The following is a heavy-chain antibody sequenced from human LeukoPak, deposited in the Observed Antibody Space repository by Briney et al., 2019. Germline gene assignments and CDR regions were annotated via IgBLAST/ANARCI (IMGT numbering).Heavy chain of an antibody. J-gene: IGHJ2*01. CDR2: ISSSSYI. Sequence: GGSLRLSCAASGFTFSSYAMHWVRQAPGKGLEWVSSISSSSYIYYADSVKGRFTISRDNAKNSLYLQMNSLRAEDTAVYYCARDSTYYYDSSGYPDWYFDLWGRGTLVTVSS. V-gene: IGHV3-21*01. CDR1: GFTFSSYA. D-gene: IGHD3-22*01. CDR3: ARDSTYYYDSSGYPDWYFDL.